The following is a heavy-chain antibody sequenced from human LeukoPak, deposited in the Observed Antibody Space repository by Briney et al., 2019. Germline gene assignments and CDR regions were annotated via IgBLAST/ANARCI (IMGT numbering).Heavy chain of an antibody. J-gene: IGHJ4*02. CDR1: GFTFSSYA. D-gene: IGHD5-12*01. CDR3: AKGPGYCGYDVLSEDDY. CDR2: ISGSGGST. V-gene: IGHV3-23*01. Sequence: GGSLRLSCAASGFTFSSYAMSWVRQAPGKGLEWVSAISGSGGSTYYADSVKGRFTISRDNSKNTLYLQMNSLRAEDTAVYYCAKGPGYCGYDVLSEDDYWGQGTLVTVSS.